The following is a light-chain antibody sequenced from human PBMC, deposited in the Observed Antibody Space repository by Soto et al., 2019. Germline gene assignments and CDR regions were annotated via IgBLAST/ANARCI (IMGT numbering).Light chain of an antibody. CDR3: QQYYSYPWT. CDR2: GAS. V-gene: IGKV1-8*01. J-gene: IGKJ1*01. Sequence: AIRMTQSPSSLSASTGDRVTITCRASQGINSYLAWYQQKPGKAPKLLIYGASTLQSGVPSRFSGSGSETDFTLTISCLQSEDFATYYCQQYYSYPWTFGQGTKVEIK. CDR1: QGINSY.